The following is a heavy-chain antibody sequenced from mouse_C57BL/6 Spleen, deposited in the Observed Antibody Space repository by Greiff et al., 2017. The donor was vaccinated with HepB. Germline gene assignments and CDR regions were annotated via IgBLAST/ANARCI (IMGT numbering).Heavy chain of an antibody. J-gene: IGHJ2*01. CDR1: GFTFSSYG. Sequence: EVKVVESRGDLVKPGGSLKLSCAASGFTFSSYGMSWVRQTPDKRLEWVATISSGGSYTYYPDSVKGRFTISRDNAKNTLYLQMSSLKSEDTAMYYCARHGGYYDYEDYFDYWGQGTTLTVSS. CDR2: ISSGGSYT. D-gene: IGHD2-4*01. CDR3: ARHGGYYDYEDYFDY. V-gene: IGHV5-6*01.